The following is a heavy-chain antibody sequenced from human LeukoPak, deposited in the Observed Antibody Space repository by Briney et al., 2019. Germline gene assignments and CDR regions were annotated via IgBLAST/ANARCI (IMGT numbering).Heavy chain of an antibody. CDR1: GCTFSSYA. Sequence: GGSLRLSCAASGCTFSSYAMGWVHQAPGKGLEWVSAISGSGGSTYYADSVKGRFTISRDNSKNTLYLQMNSLRAEDTAVYYCAKNVVTTNYYYYYMDVWGKGTTVTVSS. V-gene: IGHV3-23*01. D-gene: IGHD4-17*01. J-gene: IGHJ6*03. CDR2: ISGSGGST. CDR3: AKNVVTTNYYYYYMDV.